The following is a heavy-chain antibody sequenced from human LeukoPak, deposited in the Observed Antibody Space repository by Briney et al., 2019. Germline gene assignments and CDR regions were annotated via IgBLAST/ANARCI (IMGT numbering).Heavy chain of an antibody. J-gene: IGHJ6*02. CDR3: ARDLGDYDYYYYGMDV. V-gene: IGHV3-30-3*01. CDR2: ISYDGSNK. Sequence: ETGGSLRLSCAASGFTFSSYAMHWVRQAPVKGLEWVAVISYDGSNKDYADSVKGRFTISRDNSKNTLYLQMNSLRAEDTAVHYCARDLGDYDYYYYGMDVWGQGTTVTVSS. D-gene: IGHD4-17*01. CDR1: GFTFSSYA.